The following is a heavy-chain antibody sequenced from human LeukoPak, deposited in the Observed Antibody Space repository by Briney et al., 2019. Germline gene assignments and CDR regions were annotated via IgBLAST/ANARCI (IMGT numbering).Heavy chain of an antibody. CDR3: ARELYCSSTSCRNWFDP. CDR1: GYTFTGYY. J-gene: IGHJ5*02. CDR2: INPSGGST. D-gene: IGHD2-2*01. V-gene: IGHV1-46*01. Sequence: GASVKVSCKASGYTFTGYYMHWVRQAPGQGLEWMGIINPSGGSTSYAQKFQGRVTMTRDTSTSTVYMELSSLGSEDTAVYYCARELYCSSTSCRNWFDPWGQGTLVTVSS.